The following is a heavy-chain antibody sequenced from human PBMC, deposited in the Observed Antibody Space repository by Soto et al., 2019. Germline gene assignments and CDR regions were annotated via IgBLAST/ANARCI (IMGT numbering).Heavy chain of an antibody. CDR3: ARSSGHDFGD. CDR2: INSDVSST. Sequence: GGPLRLSCAASGFTFSNYWMHWVRQAPGKGLVWVSRINSDVSSTNYADSVKGRFTISRDNAKSTLYLQMNSLRAEDTAGYYCARSSGHDFGDWGQGTLVTVSS. CDR1: GFTFSNYW. D-gene: IGHD5-12*01. J-gene: IGHJ4*02. V-gene: IGHV3-74*01.